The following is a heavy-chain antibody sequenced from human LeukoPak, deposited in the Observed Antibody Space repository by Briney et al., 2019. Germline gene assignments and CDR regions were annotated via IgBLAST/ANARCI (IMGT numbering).Heavy chain of an antibody. CDR1: GGSISSYY. Sequence: SETLSLTCTVSGGSISSYYWSWIRQPPGKGLEWIGYIYYSGSTNYNPSLKSRVTISVDTSKNQFSLKLSSATAADTAVYYCARVDDILTGSSGMDVWGQGTTVTVSS. V-gene: IGHV4-59*01. CDR3: ARVDDILTGSSGMDV. J-gene: IGHJ6*02. D-gene: IGHD3-9*01. CDR2: IYYSGST.